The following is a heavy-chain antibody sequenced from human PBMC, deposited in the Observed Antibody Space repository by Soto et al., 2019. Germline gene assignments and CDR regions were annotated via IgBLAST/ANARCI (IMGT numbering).Heavy chain of an antibody. Sequence: RGSLRLSCVGSGLSLSNIWTSWVRQAPGKGLEWVANIKQGGTETYYVDSVKGRFTISKDHAKNSLYLQMNSLRVEDTALYYCASLDTARVETAGYWGQGIRVTVSS. V-gene: IGHV3-7*01. CDR2: IKQGGTET. CDR1: GLSLSNIW. J-gene: IGHJ4*02. D-gene: IGHD5-18*01. CDR3: ASLDTARVETAGY.